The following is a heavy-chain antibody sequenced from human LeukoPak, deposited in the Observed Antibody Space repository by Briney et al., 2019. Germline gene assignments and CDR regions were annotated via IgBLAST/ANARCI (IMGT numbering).Heavy chain of an antibody. CDR2: ISAYNGNT. Sequence: ASVKVSCKASGYTFTTYAMHWVRQAPGQRLEWMGWISAYNGNTNYAQKLQGRVTMTTDTSTSTAYMELRSLRSDDTAVYYCAIAVAGHFDYWGQGTLVTVSS. J-gene: IGHJ4*02. D-gene: IGHD6-19*01. CDR3: AIAVAGHFDY. CDR1: GYTFTTYA. V-gene: IGHV1-18*01.